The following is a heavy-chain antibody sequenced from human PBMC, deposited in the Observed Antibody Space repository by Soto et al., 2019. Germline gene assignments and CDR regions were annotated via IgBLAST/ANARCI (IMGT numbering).Heavy chain of an antibody. CDR3: ARDPYASYSSSWQNWFDP. CDR2: ISSSGSTI. D-gene: IGHD6-13*01. V-gene: IGHV3-11*01. J-gene: IGHJ5*02. CDR1: GFTFSDYY. Sequence: QVQLVESGGGLVKPGGSLRLSCAASGFTFSDYYMSWIRQAPGKGLEWVSYISSSGSTIYYADSVKDRFTISRDNAKNSLYLQMNSLRAEDTAVYYCARDPYASYSSSWQNWFDPWGQGTLVTVSS.